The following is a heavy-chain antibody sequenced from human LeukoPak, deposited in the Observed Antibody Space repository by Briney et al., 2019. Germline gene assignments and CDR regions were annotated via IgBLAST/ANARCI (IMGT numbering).Heavy chain of an antibody. CDR3: AKPSDCSSTGCRAPFDY. D-gene: IGHD2-2*01. Sequence: PGGSLRLSCAASGFTFSSYAMSWVRQAPGEGLEWVSAISGSGGSTYYADSVKGRFTISRDNSKNTLYLQMNSLRAEDTAVYYCAKPSDCSSTGCRAPFDYWGQGTLVTVSS. CDR1: GFTFSSYA. J-gene: IGHJ4*02. CDR2: ISGSGGST. V-gene: IGHV3-23*01.